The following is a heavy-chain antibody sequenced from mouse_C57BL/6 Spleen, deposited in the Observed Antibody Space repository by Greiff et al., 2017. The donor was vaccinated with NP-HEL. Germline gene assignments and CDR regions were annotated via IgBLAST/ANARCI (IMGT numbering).Heavy chain of an antibody. CDR1: GFTFTDYY. J-gene: IGHJ4*01. CDR2: IRNKANGYTT. D-gene: IGHD1-1*01. V-gene: IGHV7-3*01. Sequence: EVHLVESGGGLVQPGGSLSLSCAASGFTFTDYYMSWVRQPPGKALEWLGFIRNKANGYTTEYSASVKGRFTISRDNSQSILYLQMNALRAEDSATYYCARYGVVTPYYAMDYWGQGTSVTVSS. CDR3: ARYGVVTPYYAMDY.